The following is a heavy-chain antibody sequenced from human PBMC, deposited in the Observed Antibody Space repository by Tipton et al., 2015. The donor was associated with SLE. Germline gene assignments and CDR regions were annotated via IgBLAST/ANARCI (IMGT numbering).Heavy chain of an antibody. V-gene: IGHV3-30*18. D-gene: IGHD5-12*01. J-gene: IGHJ3*02. CDR1: GFTFSSYG. CDR3: AKDLAQGPEAFDI. CDR2: IWYDGSNK. Sequence: RSLRLSCAASGFTFSSYGMHWVRQAPGKGLEWVAVIWYDGSNKYYADSVKGRFTISRDNSKNTLYLQMNSLRAEDTAVYYCAKDLAQGPEAFDIWGQGTMVTVSS.